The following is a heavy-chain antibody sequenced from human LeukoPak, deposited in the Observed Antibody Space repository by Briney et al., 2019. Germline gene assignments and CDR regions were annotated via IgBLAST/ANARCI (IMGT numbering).Heavy chain of an antibody. J-gene: IGHJ4*02. V-gene: IGHV3-21*05. CDR2: IGLASGFV. Sequence: GGSLRLSCAASGFTFSDYSVNWVRRAPGRGLEWISYIGLASGFVSYADSVKGRFSISSDTARNSVYLQISSLRAEDTAVYYCARDRNWAFDSWGQGTLVTVSS. CDR1: GFTFSDYS. CDR3: ARDRNWAFDS. D-gene: IGHD7-27*01.